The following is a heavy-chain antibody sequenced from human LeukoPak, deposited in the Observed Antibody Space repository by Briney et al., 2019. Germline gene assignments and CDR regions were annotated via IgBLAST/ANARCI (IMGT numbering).Heavy chain of an antibody. CDR2: INHSGST. CDR1: GGSFSGYY. CDR3: ARRPDTAMDRTNKFDY. J-gene: IGHJ4*02. D-gene: IGHD5-18*01. Sequence: SETLSLTCAVYGGSFSGYYWSWTRQPPGKGLEWIGEINHSGSTNYNPSLKSRVTISVDTSKNQFSLKLSSVTAADTAVYYCARRPDTAMDRTNKFDYWGQGTLVTVSS. V-gene: IGHV4-34*01.